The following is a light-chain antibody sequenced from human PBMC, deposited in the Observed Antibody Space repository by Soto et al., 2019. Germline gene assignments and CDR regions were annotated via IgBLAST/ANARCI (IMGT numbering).Light chain of an antibody. CDR1: SSNIGSNP. J-gene: IGLJ2*01. CDR2: NNN. Sequence: QSVLTQPPSASGTPGQRVTISCSGSSSNIGSNPVHWYQQLPGTAPKLLIHNNNQRPSRVPDRFSGSKSGTSASLAISGLXXXXXXXXXCAAWDDSLSGVVFGEGTKLTV. CDR3: AAWDDSLSGVV. V-gene: IGLV1-44*01.